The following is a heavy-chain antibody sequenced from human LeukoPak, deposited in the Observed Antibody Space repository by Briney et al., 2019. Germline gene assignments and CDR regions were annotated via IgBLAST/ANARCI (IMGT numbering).Heavy chain of an antibody. D-gene: IGHD2-21*02. CDR2: ISSSSIYI. V-gene: IGHV3-21*01. Sequence: GGSLRLSCAASGFIFSSYSMNWVRQAPGKGLEWVSSISSSSIYIYYADSVKGRFTISRDNAKNSLYLQMNSLRAEDTAVYYCARDGSRGNLVTAPDYWGQGTLVTVSS. J-gene: IGHJ4*02. CDR1: GFIFSSYS. CDR3: ARDGSRGNLVTAPDY.